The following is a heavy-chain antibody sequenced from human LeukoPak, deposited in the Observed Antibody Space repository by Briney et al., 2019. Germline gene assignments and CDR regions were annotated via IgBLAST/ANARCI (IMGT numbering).Heavy chain of an antibody. V-gene: IGHV3-23*01. D-gene: IGHD6-13*01. CDR1: GFTFSSYG. J-gene: IGHJ4*02. CDR2: ISGSGGST. Sequence: GGSLRLSCAASGFTFSSYGMSWVRQAPGKGLEWVSAISGSGGSTYYADSVKGRFTISRDNSKNTLYLQMNSLRAEDTAVYYCAKGSIAAAADPYYFDYWGQGTLVTVSS. CDR3: AKGSIAAAADPYYFDY.